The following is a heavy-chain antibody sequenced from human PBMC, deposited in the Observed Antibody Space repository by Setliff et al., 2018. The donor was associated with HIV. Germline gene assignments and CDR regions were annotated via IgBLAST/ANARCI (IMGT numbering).Heavy chain of an antibody. J-gene: IGHJ6*03. CDR3: ARVGGDSGGFYYYMDV. D-gene: IGHD2-15*01. CDR2: IYYSGST. V-gene: IGHV4-61*01. Sequence: SETLSLTCTVSGGSISSGSYYWSWIRQPPGRGLEWIGYIYYSGSTNYNPSLKSRLTISVDTSKNQFSLKLSSVTAADTAVYYCARVGGDSGGFYYYMDVWGKGTTVTRLL. CDR1: GGSISSGSYY.